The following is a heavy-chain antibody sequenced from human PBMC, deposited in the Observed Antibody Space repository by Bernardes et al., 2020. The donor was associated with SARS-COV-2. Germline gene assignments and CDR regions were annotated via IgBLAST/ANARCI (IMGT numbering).Heavy chain of an antibody. J-gene: IGHJ4*02. D-gene: IGHD6-13*01. CDR3: ARSPRSSSWPYFDY. CDR2: IIPILGIA. V-gene: IGHV1-69*02. CDR1: GGTFSSYT. Sequence: SVKVSCKASGGTFSSYTISWVRQAPGQGLEWMGRIIPILGIANYAQKFQGRVTITADKSTSTAYMELSSLRSEDTAVYYCARSPRSSSWPYFDYWGQGTLVTVSS.